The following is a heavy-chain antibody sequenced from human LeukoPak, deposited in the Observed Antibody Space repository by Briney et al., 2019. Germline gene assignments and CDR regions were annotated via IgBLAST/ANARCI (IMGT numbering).Heavy chain of an antibody. D-gene: IGHD2-15*01. Sequence: PSETLSLTCTVSGGSINSYYWSWIRQPPGKGLEWIGYMYYTGSTNYNPSLKSRVTISVDTSKNQFSLKLSSVTAADTAVYYCAREYCSGGSCYSAVNAFDIWGQGTMVTVSS. J-gene: IGHJ3*02. CDR3: AREYCSGGSCYSAVNAFDI. V-gene: IGHV4-59*12. CDR2: MYYTGST. CDR1: GGSINSYY.